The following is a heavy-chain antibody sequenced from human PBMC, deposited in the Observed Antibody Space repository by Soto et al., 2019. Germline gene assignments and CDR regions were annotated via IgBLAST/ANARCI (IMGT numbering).Heavy chain of an antibody. V-gene: IGHV3-21*01. J-gene: IGHJ4*02. CDR1: GFTFTTYS. Sequence: PGGSLRLSCEASGFTFTTYSLNWVRQVPGKGLEWVSSISSSSTYIYYSDSVRGRFTISRDNAKNSLYLQMNSLRAEDTAVYYCARDTGSRGNYYFDFWGQG. CDR3: ARDTGSRGNYYFDF. CDR2: ISSSSTYI.